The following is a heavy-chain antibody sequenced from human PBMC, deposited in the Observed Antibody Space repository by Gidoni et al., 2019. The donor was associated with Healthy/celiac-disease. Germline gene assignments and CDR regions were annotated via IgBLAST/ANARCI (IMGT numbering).Heavy chain of an antibody. CDR3: ARVQSSGSTTFLY. V-gene: IGHV1-3*01. Sequence: QVQLVQSGAEVKKPGASVKVSCKASGYTFTSYAMHWVRQAPGQRLEGMGWINAGKGNTKYSQEFQGRVNITRGNTGGKTYMELGSLKSEDTAVYYCARVQSSGSTTFLYWGQGTLVTVSS. J-gene: IGHJ4*02. CDR2: INAGKGNT. CDR1: GYTFTSYA. D-gene: IGHD2-2*01.